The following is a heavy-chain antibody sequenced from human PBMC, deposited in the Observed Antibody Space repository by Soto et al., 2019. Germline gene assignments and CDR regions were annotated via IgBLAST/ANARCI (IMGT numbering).Heavy chain of an antibody. D-gene: IGHD2-15*01. CDR3: ARSVSWSGYCSGGSCYSEPKDAFDI. Sequence: PGGSLRLSCAASGFTFSTYWMHWVRQAPGKGLVWVLRINSDGSSTSYADSVKGRFIISRDNAKNTVYLQMSSLRAEDTAVYYCARSVSWSGYCSGGSCYSEPKDAFDIWGQGTMVTVSS. J-gene: IGHJ3*02. CDR1: GFTFSTYW. CDR2: INSDGSST. V-gene: IGHV3-74*01.